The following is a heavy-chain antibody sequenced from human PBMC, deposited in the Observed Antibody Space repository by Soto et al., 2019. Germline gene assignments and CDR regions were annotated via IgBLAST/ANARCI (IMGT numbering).Heavy chain of an antibody. Sequence: SETLSLTCTVGGGSINSYYWNWIRQPPGKGLEWIGYIYYSGTINYNPSLESRATISVDTSKSQFPLKLSSVTAADTAVYFCARERPITAAGFRRYGMDVWGQGTTVTVSS. CDR1: GGSINSYY. V-gene: IGHV4-59*01. J-gene: IGHJ6*02. CDR2: IYYSGTI. D-gene: IGHD6-13*01. CDR3: ARERPITAAGFRRYGMDV.